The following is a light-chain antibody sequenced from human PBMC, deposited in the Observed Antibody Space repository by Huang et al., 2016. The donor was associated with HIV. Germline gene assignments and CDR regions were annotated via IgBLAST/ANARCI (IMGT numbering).Light chain of an antibody. Sequence: EIVMTQSPATLSVSPGERATLSCRASQNIGGSLAWYPKKPGQEPRRLIYEASTRATGNPARCSGSESGTDFTLTISSLQSEDFAVYYCQQYNDWSAVTCGGGTKVEI. CDR3: QQYNDWSAVT. V-gene: IGKV3-15*01. J-gene: IGKJ4*01. CDR1: QNIGGS. CDR2: EAS.